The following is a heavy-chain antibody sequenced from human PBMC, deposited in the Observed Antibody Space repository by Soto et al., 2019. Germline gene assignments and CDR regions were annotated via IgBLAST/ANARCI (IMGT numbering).Heavy chain of an antibody. Sequence: SVKVSCKASGGIFSSFTISWVRQAPGQGLEWLGGIIPIFDTPTYAQNFQGRVTITADKSTNTVYMELSSLRSEDTAVYYCATHRATTMARGAMKHYYYVMDVWGQGTTVTVSS. CDR3: ATHRATTMARGAMKHYYYVMDV. D-gene: IGHD3-10*01. J-gene: IGHJ6*02. CDR1: GGIFSSFT. V-gene: IGHV1-69*06. CDR2: IIPIFDTP.